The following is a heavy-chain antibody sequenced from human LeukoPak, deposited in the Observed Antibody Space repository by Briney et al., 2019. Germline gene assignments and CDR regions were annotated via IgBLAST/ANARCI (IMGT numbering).Heavy chain of an antibody. CDR2: ISGGNGNTYYA. Sequence: GGSLRLSCAASGFPFSSYAMSWVRQSPGKGLEWVSAISGGNGNTYYAYYADSVRGRFTISRDSTKNTLYLQMNSLRAEDTAVYYCAKFYDILTGYFDYWGQGTLVTVSS. V-gene: IGHV3-23*01. J-gene: IGHJ4*02. CDR1: GFPFSSYA. D-gene: IGHD3-9*01. CDR3: AKFYDILTGYFDY.